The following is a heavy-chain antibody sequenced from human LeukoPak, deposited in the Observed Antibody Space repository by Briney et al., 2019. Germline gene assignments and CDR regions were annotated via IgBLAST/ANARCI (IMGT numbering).Heavy chain of an antibody. J-gene: IGHJ5*02. D-gene: IGHD3-16*02. CDR1: GYTFTSYD. CDR3: ARGPLVRLPSSFDP. Sequence: VASVKVSCKASGYTFTSYDINWVRQATGQGLEWMGWMNPNSGNTGSAQRFQGRITMTRDTPISTAYMELSSLRFEDTAVYYCARGPLVRLPSSFDPWGQGTLVTVSS. V-gene: IGHV1-8*01. CDR2: MNPNSGNT.